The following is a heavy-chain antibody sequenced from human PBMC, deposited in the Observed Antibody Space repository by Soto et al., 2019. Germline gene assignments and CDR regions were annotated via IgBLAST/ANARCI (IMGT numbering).Heavy chain of an antibody. CDR1: GFTFSSYG. CDR3: ARGYSSRSPDY. Sequence: GGSLRLSCAASGFTFSSYGMHWVRQAPGKGLEWVAVIWYYGSNKYYADSVKGRFTISRDNSKNTLYLQMNSLRAEDTAVYYCARGYSSRSPDYWGQGTLVTVSS. J-gene: IGHJ4*02. V-gene: IGHV3-33*01. D-gene: IGHD6-13*01. CDR2: IWYYGSNK.